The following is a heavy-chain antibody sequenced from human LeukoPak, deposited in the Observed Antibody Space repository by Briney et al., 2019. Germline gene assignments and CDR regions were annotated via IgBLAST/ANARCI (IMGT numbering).Heavy chain of an antibody. Sequence: GGSLRLSCAASGFTFSSYSMNWVRQAPGKGLEWVSYISSSSSTIYYADSVKGRFTISRDNAKNSLYLQMNSLRAEDTAVYYCAKTPGSSYPYYFDYWGQGTLVTVSS. V-gene: IGHV3-48*01. CDR1: GFTFSSYS. J-gene: IGHJ4*02. CDR3: AKTPGSSYPYYFDY. D-gene: IGHD3-10*01. CDR2: ISSSSSTI.